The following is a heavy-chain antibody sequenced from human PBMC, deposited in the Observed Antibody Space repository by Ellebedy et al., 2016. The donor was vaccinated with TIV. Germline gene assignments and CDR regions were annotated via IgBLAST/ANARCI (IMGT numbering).Heavy chain of an antibody. CDR3: TSGVTGSSKLDP. CDR2: IRSKVDNYAT. Sequence: PGGSLRLSCAASGFTFSGSAVHWVRQASGKGLEWVGRIRSKVDNYATSYAASVRGRSTVSRDDSKNTAFLLMNSLKTEDTAVYYCTSGVTGSSKLDPWGQGTLVTVSS. CDR1: GFTFSGSA. J-gene: IGHJ5*02. V-gene: IGHV3-73*01. D-gene: IGHD1-20*01.